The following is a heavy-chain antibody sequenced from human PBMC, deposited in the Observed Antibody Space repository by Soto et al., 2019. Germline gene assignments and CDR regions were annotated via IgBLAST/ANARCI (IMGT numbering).Heavy chain of an antibody. CDR1: GGSISSGDYY. V-gene: IGHV4-30-4*01. J-gene: IGHJ4*02. D-gene: IGHD3-10*01. Sequence: QVQLQESGPGLVKPSQTLSLTCTVSGGSISSGDYYWSWIRQPPGKGLEWIGYIYYSGSTYYNPSLKSRVTISVDTSKNQFSLKLSSVTAADTAVYYCARDLKGPWGVQGGFDYWGQGTLVTVSS. CDR2: IYYSGST. CDR3: ARDLKGPWGVQGGFDY.